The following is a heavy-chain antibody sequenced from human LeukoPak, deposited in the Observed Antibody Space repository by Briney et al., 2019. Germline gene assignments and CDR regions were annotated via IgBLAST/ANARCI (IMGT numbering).Heavy chain of an antibody. CDR2: IYSDGTST. Sequence: PGGSLRLSCAASGFTFSSYWMHWVRQAPGKGLVWVSRIYSDGTSTSYADSVRGRFTVSRDNAKNTLYLQMNSLRAGDTAVYYCARGGPYGSGSYSLDYWGQGTLVTVSS. CDR1: GFTFSSYW. V-gene: IGHV3-74*01. D-gene: IGHD3-10*01. J-gene: IGHJ4*02. CDR3: ARGGPYGSGSYSLDY.